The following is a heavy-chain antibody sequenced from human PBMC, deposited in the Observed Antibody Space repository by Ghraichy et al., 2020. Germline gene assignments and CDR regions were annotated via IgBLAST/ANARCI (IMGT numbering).Heavy chain of an antibody. CDR1: GFTVSSNY. Sequence: GESQNISCAASGFTVSSNYMSWVRQAPGKGLEWVSVIYSADNTYYADSVRGRFTISRDNSKNTLYLQMNNLRAEDTAVYYCARISQETAGTKFDFWGQGTLVTVSS. CDR2: IYSADNT. CDR3: ARISQETAGTKFDF. V-gene: IGHV3-53*01. J-gene: IGHJ4*02. D-gene: IGHD6-13*01.